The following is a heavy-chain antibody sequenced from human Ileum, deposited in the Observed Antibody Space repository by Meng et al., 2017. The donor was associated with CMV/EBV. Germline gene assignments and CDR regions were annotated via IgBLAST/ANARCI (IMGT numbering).Heavy chain of an antibody. CDR3: AKAPTRRYYFDS. D-gene: IGHD5-24*01. Sequence: CAASELSITDYAVNWGRQAPGKGLEWVSVISASGYYTFYAESVKGRFTIGRDISKNTVYLQTNSLRAEDTAVYFCAKAPTRRYYFDSWGQGSLVTVSS. CDR2: ISASGYYT. J-gene: IGHJ4*02. CDR1: ELSITDYA. V-gene: IGHV3-23*01.